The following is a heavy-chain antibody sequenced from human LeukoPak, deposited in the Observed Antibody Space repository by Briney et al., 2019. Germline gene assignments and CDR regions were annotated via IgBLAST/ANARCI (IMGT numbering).Heavy chain of an antibody. Sequence: PSETLSLTCAVYGGSFSGYYWSWIRQPPGKGLEWIGEINHSGSTNYNPSLKSRVTISVGTSKNQFSLKLSSVTAADTAVYYCARGLRQSRDYWGQGTLVTVSS. D-gene: IGHD6-19*01. CDR1: GGSFSGYY. J-gene: IGHJ4*02. V-gene: IGHV4-34*01. CDR2: INHSGST. CDR3: ARGLRQSRDY.